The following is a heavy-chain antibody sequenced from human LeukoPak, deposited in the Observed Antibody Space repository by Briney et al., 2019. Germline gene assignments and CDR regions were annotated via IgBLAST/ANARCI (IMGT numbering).Heavy chain of an antibody. CDR2: IYHSGST. V-gene: IGHV4-4*02. D-gene: IGHD4-23*01. Sequence: SGTLSLTVAVHGGSINRNNWWSWVAQPPGKGLEWIGEIYHSGSTNYNPYLKSRVTISVDKSKNQFSLKVSSVTAADTAVYYRARNSAFDIWGQGTMVTVSS. J-gene: IGHJ3*02. CDR1: GGSINRNNW. CDR3: ARNSAFDI.